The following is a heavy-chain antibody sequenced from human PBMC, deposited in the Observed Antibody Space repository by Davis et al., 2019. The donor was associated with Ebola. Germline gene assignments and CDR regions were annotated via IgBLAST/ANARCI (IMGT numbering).Heavy chain of an antibody. D-gene: IGHD3-10*01. J-gene: IGHJ6*02. Sequence: PGGSLRLSCAASGFTFSSYAMHWVRQAPGKGLEWVAVISYDGSNKYYADSVKGRFTISRDNSKNTLYLQMNSLRAEDTAVYYCARTSLRGGDYYYGMDVWGQGTTVTVSS. CDR1: GFTFSSYA. V-gene: IGHV3-30*04. CDR3: ARTSLRGGDYYYGMDV. CDR2: ISYDGSNK.